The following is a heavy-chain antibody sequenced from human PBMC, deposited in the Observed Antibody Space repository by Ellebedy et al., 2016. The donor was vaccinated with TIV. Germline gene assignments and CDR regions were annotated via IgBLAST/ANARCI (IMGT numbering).Heavy chain of an antibody. CDR1: GITFSSHA. V-gene: IGHV3-9*01. D-gene: IGHD6-13*01. J-gene: IGHJ4*02. CDR2: IRWNGANK. Sequence: PGGSLRLSCSAFGITFSSHAMHWVRQAPGKCLEWVSGIRWNGANKGYADSVKGRFTISRDNPKNSLYLQLNSLRVEDTAIYFCAKDKNPADSSRRYYFDHWGQGTLVTVSS. CDR3: AKDKNPADSSRRYYFDH.